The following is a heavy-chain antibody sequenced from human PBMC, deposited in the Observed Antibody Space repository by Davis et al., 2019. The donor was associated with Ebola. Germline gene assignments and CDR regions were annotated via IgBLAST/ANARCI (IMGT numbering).Heavy chain of an antibody. Sequence: GESLKISCAASGFTFNSYAMHWVRQAPGKGLEWVAFIRYDGFTEFYADSVKGRFTISRDNSKNILSLQMDSLRTDDTALYYCAKNREMATITDLHSWGQGTLVTVSS. J-gene: IGHJ4*02. D-gene: IGHD5-24*01. CDR2: IRYDGFTE. CDR1: GFTFNSYA. CDR3: AKNREMATITDLHS. V-gene: IGHV3-30*02.